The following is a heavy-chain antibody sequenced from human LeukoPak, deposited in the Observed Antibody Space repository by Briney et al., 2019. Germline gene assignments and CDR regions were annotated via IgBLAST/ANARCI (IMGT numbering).Heavy chain of an antibody. Sequence: SETLSLTCTVSGGSISSNNHHWGWIRQPPGKGLEWIGSIYYTGSTYYSPSLKSRVTMSVDTSKNQFSLKLNSVTAADMAVYYCARVDSYYYMDVWGKGATVTVSS. CDR1: GGSISSNNHH. CDR2: IYYTGST. J-gene: IGHJ6*03. V-gene: IGHV4-39*07. CDR3: ARVDSYYYMDV. D-gene: IGHD2-15*01.